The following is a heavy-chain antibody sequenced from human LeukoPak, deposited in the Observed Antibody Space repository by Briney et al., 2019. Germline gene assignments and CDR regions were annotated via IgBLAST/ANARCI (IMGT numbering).Heavy chain of an antibody. J-gene: IGHJ2*01. V-gene: IGHV4-34*01. CDR1: GGSFSGYY. CDR3: ARDTGDYVSYWYFDL. D-gene: IGHD4-17*01. CDR2: INHSGNT. Sequence: SETLSLTCAVYGGSFSGYYWSWIRQPPGKGLEWIGEINHSGNTNYNPSLKSRLTISLDTSKNQFSLKMSSVTAADTAVYYCARDTGDYVSYWYFDLWGRGTLVTVSS.